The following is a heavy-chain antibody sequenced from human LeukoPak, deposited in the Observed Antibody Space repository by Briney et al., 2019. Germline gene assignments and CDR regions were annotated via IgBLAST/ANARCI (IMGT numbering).Heavy chain of an antibody. D-gene: IGHD4-17*01. CDR1: GGSISGSGY. CDR3: ARFGDYGEY. CDR2: LSANGSVT. V-gene: IGHV3-23*01. Sequence: ETLSLTCTVSGGSISGSGYYWSWVRQAPGQGLEWVSGLSANGSVTFYARSVRGRFTISRDNSKNTLHLQMSSLRADDSALYYCARFGDYGEYWGQGTLVIVSS. J-gene: IGHJ4*02.